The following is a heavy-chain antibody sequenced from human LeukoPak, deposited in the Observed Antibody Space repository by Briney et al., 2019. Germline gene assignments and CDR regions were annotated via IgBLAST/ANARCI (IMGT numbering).Heavy chain of an antibody. V-gene: IGHV3-23*01. CDR2: ISGSGGST. J-gene: IGHJ4*02. Sequence: PGGSLRLSCAASGFTFSGYAMSWVRQAPGKGLEWVSAISGSGGSTYYADSVKGRFTISRDNSKNTLYLQMNSLRAEDTAVYYCASITMVVVVCYFDYWGQGPLVTVSS. CDR3: ASITMVVVVCYFDY. CDR1: GFTFSGYA. D-gene: IGHD3-22*01.